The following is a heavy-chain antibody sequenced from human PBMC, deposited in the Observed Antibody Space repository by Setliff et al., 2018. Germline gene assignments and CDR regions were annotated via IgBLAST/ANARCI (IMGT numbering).Heavy chain of an antibody. J-gene: IGHJ4*02. CDR2: IYPADSDA. CDR1: GYTFTSYW. V-gene: IGHV5-51*01. CDR3: ARSGNQVGGDY. D-gene: IGHD1-26*01. Sequence: GESLKISCKASGYTFTSYWIGWVRQMPGKGLEWMGIIYPADSDAMYSPSFQGKVTISVDKFINTAYLQWSSLEASDTAMYYCARSGNQVGGDYWGQGTLVTVSS.